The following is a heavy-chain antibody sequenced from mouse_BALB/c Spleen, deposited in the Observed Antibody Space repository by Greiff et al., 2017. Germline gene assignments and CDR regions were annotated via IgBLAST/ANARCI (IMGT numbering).Heavy chain of an antibody. D-gene: IGHD1-1*02. V-gene: IGHV5-17*02. CDR2: ISSGSSTI. Sequence: EVKLVESGGGLVQPGGYRKLSCAASGFTFSSFGMHWVRQAPEKGLEWVAYISSGSSTIYYADTVKGRFTISRDNPKNTLFLQMTSLRSEDTAMYYCARESYGLAYWGQGTLVTVSA. J-gene: IGHJ3*01. CDR3: ARESYGLAY. CDR1: GFTFSSFG.